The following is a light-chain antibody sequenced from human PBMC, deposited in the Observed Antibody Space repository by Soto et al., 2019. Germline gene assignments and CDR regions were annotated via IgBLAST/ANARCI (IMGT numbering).Light chain of an antibody. J-gene: IGKJ5*01. Sequence: DIQMTQSPSSLSASVGARVTITCRASQSISRYLNWYQQKPGKAPKLLIYSASSLQGGVPSRFSGSGSGTDLTLNIGSLQPEDFATYYCQQNYISPTTFGQGTRLEIK. CDR3: QQNYISPTT. V-gene: IGKV1-39*01. CDR1: QSISRY. CDR2: SAS.